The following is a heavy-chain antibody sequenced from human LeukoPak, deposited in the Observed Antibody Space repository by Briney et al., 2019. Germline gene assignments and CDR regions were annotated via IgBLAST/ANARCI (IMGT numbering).Heavy chain of an antibody. CDR1: GGSFSGYY. CDR2: INHSGST. V-gene: IGHV4-34*01. Sequence: SETLSLTCAVYGGSFSGYYWSWIRQPPGKGLEWIGEINHSGSTNYNPSLKSRVTISVDTSKNQFSLKLSSVTAADTAVYYCARRRGSGCDYWGQGTLVTVSS. D-gene: IGHD6-19*01. CDR3: ARRRGSGCDY. J-gene: IGHJ4*02.